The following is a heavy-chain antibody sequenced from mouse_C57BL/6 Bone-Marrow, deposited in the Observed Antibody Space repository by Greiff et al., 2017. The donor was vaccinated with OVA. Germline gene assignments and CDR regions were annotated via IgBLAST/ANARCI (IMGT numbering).Heavy chain of an antibody. V-gene: IGHV5-12*01. J-gene: IGHJ3*01. D-gene: IGHD2-5*01. CDR1: GFTFSDYY. Sequence: EVKLMESGGGLVQPGGSLKLSCAASGFTFSDYYMYWVRQTPEKRLEWVAYISNGGGSTYYPDTVKGRFTISRDNAKNTLYLQMIRLKSEDTAMYYCARHYSKGAYWGQGTLVTVSA. CDR3: ARHYSKGAY. CDR2: ISNGGGST.